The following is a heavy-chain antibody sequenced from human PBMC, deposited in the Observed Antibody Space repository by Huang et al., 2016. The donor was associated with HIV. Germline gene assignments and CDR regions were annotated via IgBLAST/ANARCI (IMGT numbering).Heavy chain of an antibody. J-gene: IGHJ4*02. D-gene: IGHD1-26*01. CDR2: ISISGSTI. Sequence: QVQLVESGGGLVKPGGSLSLSCAASGFTFSDYYMSGIRQAPGKGLECVSMISISGSTIYYADSVKGRFTISRDNAKNSLYLQMNNLRAEDTAVYYCARERMVGSTGIFDYWGQGTLVTVSS. V-gene: IGHV3-11*01. CDR3: ARERMVGSTGIFDY. CDR1: GFTFSDYY.